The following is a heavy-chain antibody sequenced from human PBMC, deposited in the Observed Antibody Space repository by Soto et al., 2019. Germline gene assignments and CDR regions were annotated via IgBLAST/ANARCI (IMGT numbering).Heavy chain of an antibody. Sequence: QVQLVQSGAEVKKPGSSVKVSCKASGGTFSSYAISWVRQAPGQGLEWMGGIIPIFGTANYAQKFQGRVTITADESTRTAYMELSSVRSEDTAVYYCATGGYYDGSGSSPYYGMDVWGRGTTVTVSS. V-gene: IGHV1-69*01. J-gene: IGHJ6*02. CDR2: IIPIFGTA. D-gene: IGHD3-10*01. CDR3: ATGGYYDGSGSSPYYGMDV. CDR1: GGTFSSYA.